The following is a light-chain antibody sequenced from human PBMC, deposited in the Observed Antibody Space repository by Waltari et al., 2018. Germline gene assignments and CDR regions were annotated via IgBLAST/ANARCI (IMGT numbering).Light chain of an antibody. V-gene: IGKV1D-16*01. CDR2: AAS. CDR1: QGISSY. CDR3: QQYNFYPIT. J-gene: IGKJ5*01. Sequence: DFQLTQSPSFLSASVGDRVTITCRASQGISSYLVWYQQKPGKAPKSLIIAASNLESGVPSRFSGSGSGTEFTLTITGLQPEDFATYYCQQYNFYPITFGQGTRLDIK.